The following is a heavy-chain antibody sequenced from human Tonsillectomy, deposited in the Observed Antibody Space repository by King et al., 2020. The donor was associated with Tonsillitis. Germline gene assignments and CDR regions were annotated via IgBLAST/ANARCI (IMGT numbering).Heavy chain of an antibody. D-gene: IGHD3-22*01. V-gene: IGHV3-11*05. CDR3: AGAYYYDSSGYYPNAFDI. Sequence: VQLVESGGGLVKPGGSLRLSCAASGFTFSDYYMSWIRQAPGKGLEWVSYISSSSSYTNYADSVKGRFTISRDNAKNSLYLQMNSLRAEDTAVYYCAGAYYYDSSGYYPNAFDIWGQGTMVTVSS. J-gene: IGHJ3*02. CDR1: GFTFSDYY. CDR2: ISSSSSYT.